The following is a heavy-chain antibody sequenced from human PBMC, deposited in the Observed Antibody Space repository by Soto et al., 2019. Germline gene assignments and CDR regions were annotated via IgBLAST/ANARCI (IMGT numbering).Heavy chain of an antibody. CDR2: ISSSSSTI. Sequence: GGSLRLSCAASGFTFSSYSMNWVRQAPGKGLEWVSYISSSSSTIYYADSVKGRFTIPRYNAKNSLYLQMNSLRAEDTAVYYCAREGSRYYMDVWGKGTTVTVSS. J-gene: IGHJ6*03. CDR1: GFTFSSYS. CDR3: AREGSRYYMDV. V-gene: IGHV3-48*01.